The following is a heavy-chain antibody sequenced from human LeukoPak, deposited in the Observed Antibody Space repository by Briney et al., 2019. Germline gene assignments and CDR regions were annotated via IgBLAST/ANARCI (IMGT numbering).Heavy chain of an antibody. CDR2: ISSCSTYI. CDR3: ARDKYGDYGLDY. D-gene: IGHD4-17*01. J-gene: IGHJ4*02. V-gene: IGHV3-21*01. Sequence: GGALRLSCAASGCTFSSYTMNWVRQAPGKGLEWVSSISSCSTYIYYADSVKGRFTISRDNARNSLSLQTNSLRAEDTAVYYCARDKYGDYGLDYWGPGTLVTVSS. CDR1: GCTFSSYT.